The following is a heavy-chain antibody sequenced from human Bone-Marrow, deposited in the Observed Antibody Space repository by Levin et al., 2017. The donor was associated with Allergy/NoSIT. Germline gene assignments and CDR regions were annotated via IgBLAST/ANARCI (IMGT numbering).Heavy chain of an antibody. V-gene: IGHV3-30*04. J-gene: IGHJ6*02. CDR2: ISYDGSNE. CDR1: GFTFSHYA. Sequence: LSLTCAASGFTFSHYAMHWVRQAPGKGLEWVAVISYDGSNEYYADSVEGRFTISRDTSKNTLYLQVNSLRAEDTAVYYCARDKKRSGGYYDRPYYYGLDVWGQGTTVTVS. D-gene: IGHD3-22*01. CDR3: ARDKKRSGGYYDRPYYYGLDV.